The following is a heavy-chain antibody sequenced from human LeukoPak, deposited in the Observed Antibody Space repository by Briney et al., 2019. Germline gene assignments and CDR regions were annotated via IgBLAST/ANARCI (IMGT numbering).Heavy chain of an antibody. V-gene: IGHV3-20*04. CDR1: GFTFSSYN. CDR2: INWNGDIT. D-gene: IGHD3-9*01. CDR3: ARGSTYYDILTGYHYYFDY. Sequence: GGSLRLPCAASGFTFSSYNMNWVRQAPGKGVEWVGGINWNGDITKYADSVRGRFPNSRDNAKNSLYLQMNNLRAKDTALYYCARGSTYYDILTGYHYYFDYWGQGTLVTVSS. J-gene: IGHJ4*02.